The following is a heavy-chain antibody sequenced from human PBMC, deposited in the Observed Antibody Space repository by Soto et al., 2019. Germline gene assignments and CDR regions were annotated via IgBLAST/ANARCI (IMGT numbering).Heavy chain of an antibody. Sequence: QVQLQESGPGLVKPSQTLSLTCTVSGGSISSGDYYWSWIRQPPGKGLEWIGYIYYSGSTYYNPSLKSRVTISVDTSKNQFSLKLSSVTAADTAVYYCARDGGVEMATISAFDYWGQGTLVTVSS. CDR2: IYYSGST. CDR3: ARDGGVEMATISAFDY. J-gene: IGHJ4*02. CDR1: GGSISSGDYY. D-gene: IGHD5-12*01. V-gene: IGHV4-30-4*01.